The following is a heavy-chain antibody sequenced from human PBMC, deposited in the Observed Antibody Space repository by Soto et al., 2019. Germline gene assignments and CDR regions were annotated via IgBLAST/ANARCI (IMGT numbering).Heavy chain of an antibody. CDR1: GFIFSDHY. CDR3: ACVGRDSSGYWDFDY. CDR2: IRNKAKRYTT. Sequence: GGSLRLSCAASGFIFSDHYMDWVRQAPEKGLEWVARIRNKAKRYTTEYAASVRGRFTISRDDSENSLYLQMNSLKTEDTAVYYCACVGRDSSGYWDFDYRAQGSLVPVSS. D-gene: IGHD3-22*01. V-gene: IGHV3-72*01. J-gene: IGHJ4*02.